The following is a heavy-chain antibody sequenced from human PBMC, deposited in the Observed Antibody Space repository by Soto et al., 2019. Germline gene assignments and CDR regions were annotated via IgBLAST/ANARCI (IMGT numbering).Heavy chain of an antibody. D-gene: IGHD3-10*01. CDR1: GFTFSSYS. CDR2: ISSSSSTI. CDR3: ARAGYYSGSGINYGMDV. V-gene: IGHV3-48*02. Sequence: EVQLVESGGGLVQPGGSLRLSCAASGFTFSSYSMNWVRQAPGKGLEWVSYISSSSSTIYYADSVKGRFTISRDNAKNSLYLQMNSLRDEDTAVYYCARAGYYSGSGINYGMDVWGQGTTVTVSS. J-gene: IGHJ6*02.